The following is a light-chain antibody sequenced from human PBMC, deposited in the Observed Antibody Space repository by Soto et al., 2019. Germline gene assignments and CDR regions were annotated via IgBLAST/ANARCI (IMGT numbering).Light chain of an antibody. V-gene: IGLV1-40*01. J-gene: IGLJ3*02. Sequence: QSVLTQPPSVSGAPGQRVTISCTGSSSNIGAGYDVHWYQQLPGTAPKLLIYGNSNRPSGVLDRLSGSKSGTSASLAITGLQAEDEADYYCQSYDSSLSNWVFGGGTKVTVL. CDR3: QSYDSSLSNWV. CDR1: SSNIGAGYD. CDR2: GNS.